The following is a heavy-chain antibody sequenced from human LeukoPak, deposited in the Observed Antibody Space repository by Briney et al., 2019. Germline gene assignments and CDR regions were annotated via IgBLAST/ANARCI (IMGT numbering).Heavy chain of an antibody. CDR2: IYYSGST. D-gene: IGHD5-24*01. V-gene: IGHV4-31*03. Sequence: PSETLSPTCTVSGGSISSGGYCWSWIRQHPGKGLEWIGYIYYSGSTYYNPSLKSRVTISVDTSKNQFSLKLSSVTAADTAVYYCASWTSYGSSWFDPWGQGTLVTVSS. CDR3: ASWTSYGSSWFDP. CDR1: GGSISSGGYC. J-gene: IGHJ5*02.